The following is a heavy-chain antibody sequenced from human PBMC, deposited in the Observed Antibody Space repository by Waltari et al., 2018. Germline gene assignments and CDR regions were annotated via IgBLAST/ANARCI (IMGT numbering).Heavy chain of an antibody. V-gene: IGHV1-18*01. Sequence: QVQLVQSGAEVKKPGSSVKVSCKASGGTFSSYAISWVRQAPGQGLEWMGGISAYNGNTNYAQKLQGRVTMTTDTSTSTAYMELRSLRSDDTAVYYCARDRVVVISPAFDIWGQGTMVTVSS. CDR1: GGTFSSYA. CDR3: ARDRVVVISPAFDI. CDR2: ISAYNGNT. D-gene: IGHD3-22*01. J-gene: IGHJ3*02.